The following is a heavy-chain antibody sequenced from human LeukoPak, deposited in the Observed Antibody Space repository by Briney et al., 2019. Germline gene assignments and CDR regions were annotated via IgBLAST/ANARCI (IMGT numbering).Heavy chain of an antibody. CDR2: IYYSGSP. D-gene: IGHD5-24*01. Sequence: SETLSLTCTVSGGSISSYYWSWIRQPPGKGLEWIGYIYYSGSPNYNPSLKGRVTISVDTSMNQFSLKVSSVTAADTAVYYCARYNYLVIPGFDYWGQGALVTVSS. CDR1: GGSISSYY. V-gene: IGHV4-59*01. CDR3: ARYNYLVIPGFDY. J-gene: IGHJ4*02.